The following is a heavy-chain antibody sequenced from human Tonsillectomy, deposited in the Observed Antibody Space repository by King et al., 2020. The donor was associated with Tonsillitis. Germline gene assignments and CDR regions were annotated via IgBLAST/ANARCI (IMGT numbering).Heavy chain of an antibody. D-gene: IGHD3-22*01. CDR3: TATYYYDSSGYYGGDY. V-gene: IGHV3-49*04. Sequence: VQLVESGGGLVQPGRSLRLSCTASGFTFGDYAMSWVRQAPGKGLEWVGFIRSKAYGGTTEYAASVKGRFTISRDDSKSIAYLQMNSPKTEDTAVYYCTATYYYDSSGYYGGDYWGQGTLVTVSS. J-gene: IGHJ4*02. CDR2: IRSKAYGGTT. CDR1: GFTFGDYA.